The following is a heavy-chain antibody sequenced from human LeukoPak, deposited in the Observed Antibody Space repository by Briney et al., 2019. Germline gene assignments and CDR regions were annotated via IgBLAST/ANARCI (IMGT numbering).Heavy chain of an antibody. V-gene: IGHV4-4*07. CDR2: TSGSGST. CDR1: GGSISSYY. Sequence: SETLSLTCTVSGGSISSYYWSWTRQPAGKRLEWIGRTSGSGSTNYNPSLKSRVTISVDTSKNQFSLRLSSVTAADTAVYYCTRTSPPYYFDLWGQGTLVTVSS. CDR3: TRTSPPYYFDL. J-gene: IGHJ4*02.